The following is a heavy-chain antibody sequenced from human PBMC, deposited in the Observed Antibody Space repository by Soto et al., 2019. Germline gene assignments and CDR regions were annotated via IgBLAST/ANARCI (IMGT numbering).Heavy chain of an antibody. CDR1: GGSISTYF. J-gene: IGHJ4*02. V-gene: IGHV4-59*01. CDR3: ARTPWFYYGSGSSDAIDY. D-gene: IGHD3-10*01. Sequence: QVQLQESGPGLVKPSETLSLTCTVSGGSISTYFWSWIRQPPGKGLEWIGYVYYSGTTNYNPSLKSRVTISVDTSKNPLALKLNSVTAADTAVYYCARTPWFYYGSGSSDAIDYWGQGTLVTVSS. CDR2: VYYSGTT.